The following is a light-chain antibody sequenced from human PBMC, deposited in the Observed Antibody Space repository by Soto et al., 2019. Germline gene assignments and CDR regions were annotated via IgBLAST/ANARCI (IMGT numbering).Light chain of an antibody. Sequence: DIQMTQSPSTLSASVGDRVTITCRASQSISDSLAWYQQKPGKAPDLLISDVSSLERGVASRFSGSGSGTEFTLTISSMQPDDFATYYCHQYTGYSRTFRQ. J-gene: IGKJ1*01. V-gene: IGKV1-5*01. CDR3: HQYTGYSRT. CDR2: DVS. CDR1: QSISDS.